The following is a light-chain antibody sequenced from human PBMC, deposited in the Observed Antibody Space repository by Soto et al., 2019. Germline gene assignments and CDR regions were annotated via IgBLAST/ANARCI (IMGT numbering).Light chain of an antibody. V-gene: IGKV3-11*01. CDR2: DAS. J-gene: IGKJ1*01. CDR3: QQRSNWPPT. Sequence: EIVLIQSPGTLSLSPGERATLSCRASQTVRRTYIAWYQQKPGQAPRLLIYDASNRATGIPDRFSGSGSGTDFTLTISSLEPEDFAVYYCQQRSNWPPTFGQGTKVDI. CDR1: QTVRRTY.